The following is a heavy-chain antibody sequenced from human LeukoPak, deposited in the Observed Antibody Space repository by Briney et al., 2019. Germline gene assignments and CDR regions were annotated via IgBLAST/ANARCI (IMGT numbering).Heavy chain of an antibody. CDR2: IYHSGTTYSGST. Sequence: SETLSLTCNVSGASMSNYYWVWIRQPPGKGLEWIGSIYHSGTTYSGSTYYNPSLKSRVTISLDTSKNHFSLNLTSVTVADTAVYFCAREDRNGNSGYAIGDWGQGILVTVSS. CDR1: GASMSNYY. D-gene: IGHD5-12*01. J-gene: IGHJ4*02. V-gene: IGHV4-39*07. CDR3: AREDRNGNSGYAIGD.